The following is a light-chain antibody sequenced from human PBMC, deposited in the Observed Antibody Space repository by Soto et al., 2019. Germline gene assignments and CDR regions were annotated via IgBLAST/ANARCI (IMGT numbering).Light chain of an antibody. CDR3: CSYTSSSTLYV. V-gene: IGLV2-14*01. CDR1: SSDIGAYKF. J-gene: IGLJ1*01. Sequence: QSVLTQSASVSGSPGQSITISCTGTSSDIGAYKFVSWYQQHPGKAPKLIIYEVSNRPSGVSNRFSGSKSGNTASLTISGLQAEDEADYYCCSYTSSSTLYVLGTGTKVTVL. CDR2: EVS.